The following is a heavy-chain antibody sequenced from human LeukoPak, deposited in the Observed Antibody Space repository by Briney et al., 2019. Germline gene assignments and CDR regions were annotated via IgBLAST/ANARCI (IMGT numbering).Heavy chain of an antibody. CDR3: ARSPWSGYFLDCYYYYMDV. CDR1: GGTFSSYA. V-gene: IGHV1-69*05. D-gene: IGHD3-3*01. CDR2: IIPIFGTA. Sequence: SVKVSCKASGGTFSSYAISWVRQAPGQGLEWMGGIIPIFGTANYAQKFQGRVTITTDESTSTAYMELSSLRSEDTAVYYCARSPWSGYFLDCYYYYMDVWGKGTTVTISS. J-gene: IGHJ6*03.